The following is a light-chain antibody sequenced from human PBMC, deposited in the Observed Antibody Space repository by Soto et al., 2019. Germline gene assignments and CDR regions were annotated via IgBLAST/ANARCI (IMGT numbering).Light chain of an antibody. CDR2: GAS. CDR1: EYVSNH. V-gene: IGKV3-15*01. Sequence: ETVMTQSPATLSVSPGERVTLSCRASEYVSNHLAWYQQRPGQPPRLLIYGASTRATGIPSRFSGSGSGTECTLTISGLQSEEFAIYFCQQYNNWPPLTFGQGTRLEVK. CDR3: QQYNNWPPLT. J-gene: IGKJ5*01.